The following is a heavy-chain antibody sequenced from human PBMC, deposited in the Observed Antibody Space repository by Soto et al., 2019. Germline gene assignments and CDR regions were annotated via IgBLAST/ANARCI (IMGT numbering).Heavy chain of an antibody. D-gene: IGHD3-10*01. V-gene: IGHV1-69*01. J-gene: IGHJ4*02. CDR3: ATELGENPASPFDA. CDR2: IIPLFGTA. CDR1: GVTFSSET. Sequence: QVQLVQSGADVKKPGSSVKVSCQAPGVTFSSETLGWVRQAPGQGLGWVGGIIPLFGTASYAQKFQGRVTITADESTMTVYMELSSLRSDDTAVYFCATELGENPASPFDAWGQGTLVTVSS.